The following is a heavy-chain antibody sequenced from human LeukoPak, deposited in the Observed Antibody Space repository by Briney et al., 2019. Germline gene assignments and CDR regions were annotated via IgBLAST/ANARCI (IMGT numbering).Heavy chain of an antibody. J-gene: IGHJ4*02. CDR1: GFTFSSYA. Sequence: PGGPLRLSCAASGFTFSSYAMHWVRQAPGKGLEWVAVISYDGSNKYYADSVKGRFTISRDNSKNTLYLQMNSLRAEDTAVYYCARDDFSSGWSTIFDYWGQGTLVTVSS. CDR2: ISYDGSNK. V-gene: IGHV3-30-3*01. CDR3: ARDDFSSGWSTIFDY. D-gene: IGHD6-19*01.